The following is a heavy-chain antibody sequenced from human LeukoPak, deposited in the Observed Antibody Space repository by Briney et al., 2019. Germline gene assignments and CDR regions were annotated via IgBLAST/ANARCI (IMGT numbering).Heavy chain of an antibody. V-gene: IGHV3-53*01. CDR2: IFSNGDT. J-gene: IGHJ4*02. Sequence: PGGSLRLSGTASGFTVSGNYMLWVRQAAGKGLEWVSLIFSNGDTHYADSVKGRFTISRDNAKNSLYLQMNSLRAEDTAVYYCATADYSSGWYLLNSWGQGTLVTVSS. CDR1: GFTVSGNY. CDR3: ATADYSSGWYLLNS. D-gene: IGHD6-19*01.